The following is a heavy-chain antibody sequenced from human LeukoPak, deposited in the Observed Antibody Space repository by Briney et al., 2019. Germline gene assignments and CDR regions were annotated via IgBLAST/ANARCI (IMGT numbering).Heavy chain of an antibody. CDR1: GLTFSTYA. CDR2: ISGSGDNT. D-gene: IGHD2-15*01. Sequence: PGGSLRLSCAVSGLTFSTYAMNWVRQAPGKGLEWVSEISGSGDNTYYADSVKGRFTISRDNSKNMLYLQMSSLRAEDTAVYFCAKGWWKGGYWGQGALVTVSS. V-gene: IGHV3-23*01. J-gene: IGHJ4*02. CDR3: AKGWWKGGY.